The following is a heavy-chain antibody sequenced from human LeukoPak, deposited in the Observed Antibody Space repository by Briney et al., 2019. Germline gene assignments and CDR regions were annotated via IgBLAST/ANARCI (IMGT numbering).Heavy chain of an antibody. D-gene: IGHD2-21*02. CDR3: ARVPRLTHYGMDV. V-gene: IGHV3-48*02. Sequence: GGSLRLSCAASGFTFSTYSMNWVRQAPGKGLEWVSYISSSSSPKYYADSVKGRFTIARDNANNSLYLQVNSLRDEDTAVYYCARVPRLTHYGMDVWGQGTMVTVSS. J-gene: IGHJ6*02. CDR2: ISSSSSPK. CDR1: GFTFSTYS.